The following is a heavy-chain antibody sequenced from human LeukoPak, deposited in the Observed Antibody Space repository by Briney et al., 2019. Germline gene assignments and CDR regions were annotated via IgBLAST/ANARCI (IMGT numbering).Heavy chain of an antibody. CDR3: ARQILATGIAAAGSFDP. D-gene: IGHD6-13*01. CDR1: GYTFPSYG. Sequence: GASVTVSCKASGYTFPSYGITWVRQAPGQGLEWMGWINPNSGGTNYAQKFQGRVTITRDTSISTAYMELSRLRSDDTAVYYCARQILATGIAAAGSFDPWGQGTLVTVSS. V-gene: IGHV1-2*02. CDR2: INPNSGGT. J-gene: IGHJ5*02.